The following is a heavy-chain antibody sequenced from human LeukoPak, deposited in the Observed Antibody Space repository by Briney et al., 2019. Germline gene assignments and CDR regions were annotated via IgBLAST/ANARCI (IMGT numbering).Heavy chain of an antibody. CDR2: IYYSGST. D-gene: IGHD1-7*01. CDR1: GGSISSSSYY. Sequence: SETLSLTCTVSGGSISSSSYYWGWIRQPPGKGLEWIGSIYYSGSTYYSPSLKSRVTISVGTSKNQFSLKLSSVTAADTAVYYCARHSSLRSPTTPWGQGTLVTVSS. V-gene: IGHV4-39*01. J-gene: IGHJ5*02. CDR3: ARHSSLRSPTTP.